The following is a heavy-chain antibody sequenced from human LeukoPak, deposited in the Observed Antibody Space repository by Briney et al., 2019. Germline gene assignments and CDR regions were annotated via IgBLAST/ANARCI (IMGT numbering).Heavy chain of an antibody. D-gene: IGHD1-1*01. J-gene: IGHJ4*02. CDR1: GFTFDDYA. Sequence: GGSLRLSCAASGFTFDDYAMHWVRQAPGKGLEWVSGISWNSGSIGYADSVKGRFTISRDNAKNSLYLQMNSLRAEDTALYYCAKDQSTETSPEYWGQGTLVTVSS. CDR2: ISWNSGSI. CDR3: AKDQSTETSPEY. V-gene: IGHV3-9*01.